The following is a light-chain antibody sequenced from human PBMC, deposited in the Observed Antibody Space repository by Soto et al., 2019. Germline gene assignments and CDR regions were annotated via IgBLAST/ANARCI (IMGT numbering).Light chain of an antibody. CDR3: QSYDNSLSVYV. V-gene: IGLV1-40*01. J-gene: IGLJ1*01. CDR2: GNS. CDR1: SSNIGAHYD. Sequence: QSVLTQPPSVSGAPGQRVTISCTGSSSNIGAHYDVHWYQQLPGTAPKLLIYGNSNRPSGVPDRFSGSKSGTSASLAITGLKAEDEADYYYQSYDNSLSVYVFGTGTKVTVL.